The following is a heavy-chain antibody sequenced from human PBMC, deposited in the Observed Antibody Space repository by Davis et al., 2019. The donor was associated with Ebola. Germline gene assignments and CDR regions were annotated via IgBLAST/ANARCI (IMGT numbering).Heavy chain of an antibody. V-gene: IGHV5-51*01. D-gene: IGHD3-16*01. Sequence: GESLKISCKGSGYSFTNYWIGWVRQMPGKGLEWMGIIYPRDSDTRYSPSFQGQVTISADKSISTAYLQWSSLKASDTAMYYCARWGRLSYYGMDVWGQGTTVTVSS. CDR2: IYPRDSDT. J-gene: IGHJ6*02. CDR3: ARWGRLSYYGMDV. CDR1: GYSFTNYW.